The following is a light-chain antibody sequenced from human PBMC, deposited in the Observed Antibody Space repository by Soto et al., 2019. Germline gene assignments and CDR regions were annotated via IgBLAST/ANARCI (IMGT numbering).Light chain of an antibody. CDR1: QSVSSN. J-gene: IGKJ1*01. CDR3: QQYGRSPRT. CDR2: GAS. V-gene: IGKV3-20*01. Sequence: SLAALSVTTGERATLSCRASQSVSSNLVWYQQKPGQAPRLLIYGASNRASGIPDRFSGSGSGTDFTLTLTGLEPEDFAVYYCQQYGRSPRTFGQVTKVDIK.